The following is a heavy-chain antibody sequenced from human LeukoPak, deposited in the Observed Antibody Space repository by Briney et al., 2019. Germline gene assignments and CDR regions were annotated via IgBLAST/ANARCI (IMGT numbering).Heavy chain of an antibody. CDR2: ISYDGSNK. V-gene: IGHV3-30*03. Sequence: PGGSLRLSCAASGFTFSSYGMHWVRQAPGKGLEWVAVISYDGSNKYYADSVKGRFTISRDNSKNTLYLQMNSLRAEDTAVYYCARGSRYSGSYWAYYFDYWGQGTLVTVSS. CDR1: GFTFSSYG. J-gene: IGHJ4*02. CDR3: ARGSRYSGSYWAYYFDY. D-gene: IGHD1-26*01.